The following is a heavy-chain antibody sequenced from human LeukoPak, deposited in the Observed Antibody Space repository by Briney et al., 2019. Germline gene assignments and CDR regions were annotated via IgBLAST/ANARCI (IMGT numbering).Heavy chain of an antibody. Sequence: SETLSLTCTVSGGSISTYYWSWVRHPAGKGLELIGRIYTSGDTNYNPALKSRVTMSVDTSKNQFSLKVTSVTAADAAVYYCAREETGQIGSGYPYYFDYWGQGILVTVSS. CDR1: GGSISTYY. D-gene: IGHD5-12*01. V-gene: IGHV4-4*07. J-gene: IGHJ4*02. CDR2: IYTSGDT. CDR3: AREETGQIGSGYPYYFDY.